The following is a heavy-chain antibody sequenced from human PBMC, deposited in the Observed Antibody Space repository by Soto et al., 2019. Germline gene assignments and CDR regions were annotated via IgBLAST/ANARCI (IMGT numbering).Heavy chain of an antibody. V-gene: IGHV3-11*01. J-gene: IGHJ6*03. CDR1: GFTFSDYY. Sequence: SLRLSCAASGFTFSDYYMSWIRQAPGKGLEWVSYISSSGSTIYYADSVKGRFTISTDNAKNSLYLQMNSLRAEDTAVYYCARNYNWDYYYYMDVWGKGTTVTVSS. CDR3: ARNYNWDYYYYMDV. D-gene: IGHD1-1*01. CDR2: ISSSGSTI.